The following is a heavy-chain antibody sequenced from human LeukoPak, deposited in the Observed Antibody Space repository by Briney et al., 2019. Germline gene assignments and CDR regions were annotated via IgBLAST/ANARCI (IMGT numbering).Heavy chain of an antibody. CDR3: SEPPFGVHPGVWAY. CDR1: GFTFNSYG. V-gene: IGHV3-23*01. J-gene: IGHJ4*02. CDR2: ISGSGGST. Sequence: PGGSLRLSCAASGFTFNSYGMTWVRQAPGKGLEWVSAISGSGGSTYYADSVKGRFTISRDNSKNTLYLQMNSLRAEDTAVYYCSEPPFGVHPGVWAYWGQGTLVTVSS. D-gene: IGHD3-10*01.